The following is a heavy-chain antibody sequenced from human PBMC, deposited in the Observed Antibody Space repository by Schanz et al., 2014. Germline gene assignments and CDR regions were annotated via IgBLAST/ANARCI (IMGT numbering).Heavy chain of an antibody. CDR3: ARVDSGYDSHLYYYYYYMDV. V-gene: IGHV3-66*01. D-gene: IGHD5-12*01. CDR2: IYTDGST. J-gene: IGHJ6*03. Sequence: EVQLVESGGGLVQPGGSLRLSCAASGFTVSKNYMSWVRQAPGKGLEWVSIIYTDGSTYYADSVRDRFTISRDNSKNMLYLQINNLRAEDTAVYYCARVDSGYDSHLYYYYYYMDVWGKGTTVTDSS. CDR1: GFTVSKNY.